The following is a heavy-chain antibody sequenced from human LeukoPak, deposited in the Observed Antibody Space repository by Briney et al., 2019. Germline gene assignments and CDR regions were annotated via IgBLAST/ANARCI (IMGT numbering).Heavy chain of an antibody. V-gene: IGHV3-23*01. CDR1: GFTFSNYA. J-gene: IGHJ3*01. CDR2: IRGSGGST. D-gene: IGHD4-17*01. Sequence: PGGSLGLSCAASGFTFSNYAMIWVRQTPGKGLEWVSAIRGSGGSTFYADSVKGRFTISRDNSKNTLYLQMNSLRAEDTAVYFCARDPNGDYIGAFDFRGQGTMVTVSS. CDR3: ARDPNGDYIGAFDF.